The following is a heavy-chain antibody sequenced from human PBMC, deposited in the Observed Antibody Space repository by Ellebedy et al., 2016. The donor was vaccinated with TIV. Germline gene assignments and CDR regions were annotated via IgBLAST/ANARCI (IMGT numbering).Heavy chain of an antibody. CDR3: ARDETHYGPGTYYDAFDI. Sequence: GESLKISXAASGFTFSGYWMTWVRQAPGKGLEWVANIKRDGSGNHYVDSVKGRFTISRDNAKNSLYLQMNSLSAEDTAMYYCARDETHYGPGTYYDAFDIWGHGTMVTVSS. J-gene: IGHJ3*02. D-gene: IGHD3-10*01. CDR2: IKRDGSGN. V-gene: IGHV3-7*01. CDR1: GFTFSGYW.